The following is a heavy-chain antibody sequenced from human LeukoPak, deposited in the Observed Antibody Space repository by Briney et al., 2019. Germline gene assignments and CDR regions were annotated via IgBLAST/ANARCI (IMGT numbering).Heavy chain of an antibody. J-gene: IGHJ4*02. CDR3: ARSDPRGYSSSWYVDY. Sequence: GGSLRLSCAASGFTFSSYSMNWVRQAPGKGLEWVSSISSSSSYIYYADSVKSRFTISRDNAKNSLYLQMNSLRAEDTAVYYCARSDPRGYSSSWYVDYWGQGTLVTVSS. CDR1: GFTFSSYS. CDR2: ISSSSSYI. V-gene: IGHV3-21*01. D-gene: IGHD6-13*01.